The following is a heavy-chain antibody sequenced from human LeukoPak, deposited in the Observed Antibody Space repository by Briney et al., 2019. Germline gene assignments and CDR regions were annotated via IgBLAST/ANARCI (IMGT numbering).Heavy chain of an antibody. CDR3: ATPLDYFDMSDSHQGGD. CDR2: IKHDGSEK. J-gene: IGHJ4*02. V-gene: IGHV3-7*03. D-gene: IGHD3-22*01. Sequence: GGSLRLSCAASGFTFSRHWMTWVRQAPGKGLEWVANIKHDGSEKNYVDSVKGRFTISRDNAKNSLYLQMNSLRAEDTAVYYCATPLDYFDMSDSHQGGDWGQGTLVTVSS. CDR1: GFTFSRHW.